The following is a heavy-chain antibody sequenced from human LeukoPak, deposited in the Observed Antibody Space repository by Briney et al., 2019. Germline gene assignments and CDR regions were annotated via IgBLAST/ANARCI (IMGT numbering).Heavy chain of an antibody. D-gene: IGHD3-22*01. CDR2: TYYSGST. Sequence: SETLSLTCTVSGGSISSYYWSWIRQPPGKGLEWIGYTYYSGSTNYNPSLKSRVTISVDTSKNQFSLKLSSVTAADTAVYYCARDYYDSSAHNWFDPWGQGTLVTVSS. J-gene: IGHJ5*02. V-gene: IGHV4-59*01. CDR1: GGSISSYY. CDR3: ARDYYDSSAHNWFDP.